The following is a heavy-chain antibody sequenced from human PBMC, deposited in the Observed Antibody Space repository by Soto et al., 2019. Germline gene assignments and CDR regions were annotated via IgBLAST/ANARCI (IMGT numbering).Heavy chain of an antibody. Sequence: QVQLQESGPGLVKPSETLSLTCTVSGGSISSYYWSWIRHPPGKGLEWIGYIYYSGSTNYNPSLKSRVTISVDTSKNQFSLKLSSVTAADTAVYYCARAHFDILTGYYPDYWGQGTLVTVSS. V-gene: IGHV4-59*01. CDR2: IYYSGST. D-gene: IGHD3-9*01. CDR1: GGSISSYY. CDR3: ARAHFDILTGYYPDY. J-gene: IGHJ4*02.